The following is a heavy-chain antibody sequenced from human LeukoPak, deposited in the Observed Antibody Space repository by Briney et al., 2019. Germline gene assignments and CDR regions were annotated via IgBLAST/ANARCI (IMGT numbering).Heavy chain of an antibody. J-gene: IGHJ4*02. Sequence: PGGSLRLSCAASGFTFSDYYMSWIRQAPGKGLEWVSAISGSGGSTYYADSVKGRFTISRDNSKNTLYLQMNSLRAEDTAVYYCAKRSRPNVDIVATIKGTFFDYWGQGTLVTVSS. CDR2: ISGSGGST. V-gene: IGHV3-23*01. CDR3: AKRSRPNVDIVATIKGTFFDY. CDR1: GFTFSDYY. D-gene: IGHD5-12*01.